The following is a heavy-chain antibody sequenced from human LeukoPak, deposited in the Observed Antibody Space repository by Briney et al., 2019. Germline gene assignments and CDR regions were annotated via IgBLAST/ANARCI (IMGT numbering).Heavy chain of an antibody. CDR1: RFTFSTYG. V-gene: IGHV3-30*03. J-gene: IGHJ6*02. CDR2: ISYDGSSK. D-gene: IGHD6-19*01. Sequence: PGGSLRLSCAASRFTFSTYGVHWARQAPGKGLEWVAVISYDGSSKFHADSVKGRFTISRDNSKDTLYLQMNSLRAEDTAVYYCARDLVPGPHYYYGMDVWGQGTTVTVSS. CDR3: ARDLVPGPHYYYGMDV.